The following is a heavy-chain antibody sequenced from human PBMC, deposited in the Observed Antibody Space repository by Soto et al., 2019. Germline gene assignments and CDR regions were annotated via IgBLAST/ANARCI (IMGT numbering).Heavy chain of an antibody. CDR1: GFTFSSYA. CDR2: ISGSGVST. Sequence: EVQLLESGGGLVQPGGSLRLSCAASGFTFSSYAMSWVRQAPGKGLEWVSAISGSGVSTYYADSVKGRFTISRDNSKNTLYLQMNSLRAEDKAVYYCFVDGSATRGYGDSAFDYWGQGTLVTVSS. D-gene: IGHD4-17*01. J-gene: IGHJ4*02. CDR3: FVDGSATRGYGDSAFDY. V-gene: IGHV3-23*01.